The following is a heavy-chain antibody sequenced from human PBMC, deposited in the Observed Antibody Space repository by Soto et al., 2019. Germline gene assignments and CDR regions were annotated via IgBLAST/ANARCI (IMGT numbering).Heavy chain of an antibody. J-gene: IGHJ6*02. CDR3: ARGWDGGVNYYYYYGMDV. Sequence: SDTLSLTCTVSGGSISSGDYYWSWIRQPPGKGLEWIGYIYYSGSTYYNPSLKSRVTISVDTSKNQFSLKLSSVTAADTAVYYCARGWDGGVNYYYYYGMDVWGQGTTVTVSS. V-gene: IGHV4-30-4*02. CDR1: GGSISSGDYY. D-gene: IGHD3-3*01. CDR2: IYYSGST.